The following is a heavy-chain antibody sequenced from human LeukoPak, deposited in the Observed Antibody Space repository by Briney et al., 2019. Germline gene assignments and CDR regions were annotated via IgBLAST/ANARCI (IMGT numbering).Heavy chain of an antibody. J-gene: IGHJ4*02. CDR3: ARDGRLPLDY. D-gene: IGHD1-14*01. Sequence: PSETLSLTCTVSGGSISSGSYYWGWIRQPPGKGLEWIGSIYYSGSTYYNPSLKSRVTISVDTSKNQFSLKLSSVTAADTAVYYCARDGRLPLDYWGQGTLVTVSS. CDR2: IYYSGST. V-gene: IGHV4-39*02. CDR1: GGSISSGSYY.